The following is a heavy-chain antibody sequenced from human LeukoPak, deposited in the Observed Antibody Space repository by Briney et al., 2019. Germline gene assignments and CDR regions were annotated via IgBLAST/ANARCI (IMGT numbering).Heavy chain of an antibody. J-gene: IGHJ5*02. CDR2: IYYSGST. D-gene: IGHD3-3*01. CDR1: GGSISSYY. Sequence: SETLSLTCTVSGGSISSYYWSWIRQPPGKGLEWIGYIYYSGSTNYNPSLKSRVTISVDTSKNQFSLKLSSVTAADTAVYYCARVYYDFWSGYYTGIRGIPTPNWFDPWGQGTLVTVSS. V-gene: IGHV4-59*01. CDR3: ARVYYDFWSGYYTGIRGIPTPNWFDP.